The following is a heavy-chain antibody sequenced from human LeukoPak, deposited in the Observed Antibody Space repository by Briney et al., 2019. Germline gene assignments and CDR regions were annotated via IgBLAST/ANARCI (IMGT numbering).Heavy chain of an antibody. J-gene: IGHJ4*02. CDR2: ITTYGGST. CDR1: GFTFGSYG. D-gene: IGHD1-26*01. CDR3: ASRSSGSYNY. V-gene: IGHV3-64*01. Sequence: GGSLRLSCAASGFTFGSYGMHWVRQAPGKGLEYVSAITTYGGSTYYANSVKGRFTISRDNSKNTLFLQMGSLRSEDMAVYYCASRSSGSYNYWGQGTLVTVSS.